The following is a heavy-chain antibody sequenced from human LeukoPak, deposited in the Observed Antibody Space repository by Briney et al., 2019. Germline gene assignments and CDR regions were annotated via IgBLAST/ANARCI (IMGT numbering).Heavy chain of an antibody. CDR1: GFTFSDYY. D-gene: IGHD6-6*01. Sequence: PGGSLRLSCAASGFTFSDYYMSWIRQAPGKGLEWVSYISSSGSTIYYADSVKGRFTISRDNAKSSLYLQMNSLRAEDTAVYYCARSFGAARPDYYYYMDVWGKGTTVTVSS. V-gene: IGHV3-11*04. CDR2: ISSSGSTI. CDR3: ARSFGAARPDYYYYMDV. J-gene: IGHJ6*03.